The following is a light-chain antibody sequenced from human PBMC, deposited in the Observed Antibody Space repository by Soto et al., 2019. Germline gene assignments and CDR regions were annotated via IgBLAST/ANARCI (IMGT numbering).Light chain of an antibody. Sequence: EIVMTQSPATLSVFPGERATLSCRASQSVSSNLVWYQQKPGQAPKLLIYNTFTRATGIPVSFSGSGSGTEFTLTISSLQSEDLAVYYCQQYNNWPYTFGQGTKLEI. CDR3: QQYNNWPYT. J-gene: IGKJ2*01. CDR1: QSVSSN. V-gene: IGKV3-15*01. CDR2: NTF.